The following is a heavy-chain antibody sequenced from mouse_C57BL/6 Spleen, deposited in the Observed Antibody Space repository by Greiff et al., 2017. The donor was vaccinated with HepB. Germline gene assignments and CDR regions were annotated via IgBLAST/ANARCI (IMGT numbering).Heavy chain of an antibody. J-gene: IGHJ1*03. D-gene: IGHD1-1*01. CDR1: GFTFSDYY. CDR2: ISNGGGST. V-gene: IGHV5-12*01. CDR3: ARHYYGRGWYFDV. Sequence: EVQLMESGGGLVQPGGSLKLSCAASGFTFSDYYMYWVRQTPEKRLEWVAYISNGGGSTYYPDTVKGRFTISRDNAKNTLYLQMSRLKSEDTAMYNCARHYYGRGWYFDVWGTGTTVTVSS.